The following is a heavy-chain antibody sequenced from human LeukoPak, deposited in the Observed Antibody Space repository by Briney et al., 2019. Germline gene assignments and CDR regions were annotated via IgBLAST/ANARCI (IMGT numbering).Heavy chain of an antibody. CDR3: ARSARLFDL. J-gene: IGHJ4*02. CDR2: IYVKGDT. V-gene: IGHV4-4*09. Sequence: SETLSLTCTVSGGSTSSSYWSWIRQAPGKGLECIGYIYVKGDTNTNPSLKGRATLSLDTSKNQFSLRLTSVTAADTAVYFCARSARLFDLWGPGTLVPVSS. D-gene: IGHD3-3*01. CDR1: GGSTSSSY.